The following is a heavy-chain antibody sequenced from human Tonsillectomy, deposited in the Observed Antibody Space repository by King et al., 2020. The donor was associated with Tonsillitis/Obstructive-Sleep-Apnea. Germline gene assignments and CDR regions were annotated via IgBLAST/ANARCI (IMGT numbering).Heavy chain of an antibody. J-gene: IGHJ4*02. D-gene: IGHD2-15*01. CDR2: IYHSGST. CDR3: ARNGYCSGGSCYDFDY. CDR1: GGSISSSNA. V-gene: IGHV4-4*02. Sequence: QLQESGPGLVKPSGTLSLPCAVSGGSISSSNAWSWVLQPPGKGLEWIGEIYHSGSTNYNPSLQSRVTLSVDKSKNQFYLTLSTVTAADTAVYYCARNGYCSGGSCYDFDYWGQGTLVTVSS.